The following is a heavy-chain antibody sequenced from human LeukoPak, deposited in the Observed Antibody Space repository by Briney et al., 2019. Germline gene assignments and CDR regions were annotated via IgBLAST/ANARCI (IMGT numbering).Heavy chain of an antibody. V-gene: IGHV4-39*01. D-gene: IGHD6-6*01. CDR1: GRSISSSSYY. Sequence: PSETLSLTCTVPGRSISSSSYYWGWIRQPRGKGLEWIGSIYYSGSTYYSPSRKSRVTISVDTSKNQFSLKLSSVTAADTAVYYCASPHLVYYYYYYMDVWGKGTTVTDSS. CDR3: ASPHLVYYYYYYMDV. J-gene: IGHJ6*03. CDR2: IYYSGST.